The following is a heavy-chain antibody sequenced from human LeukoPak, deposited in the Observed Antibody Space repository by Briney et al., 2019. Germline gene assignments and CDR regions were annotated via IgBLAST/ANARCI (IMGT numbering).Heavy chain of an antibody. J-gene: IGHJ4*02. V-gene: IGHV3-21*06. CDR2: IDSSGGYM. Sequence: GGSLRLSCEASGFTFNTYSMNWARQAPGKGLEWVSSIDSSGGYMFYADSVKGRFIISRDNAKDSLYLQMNSLRAEDTAVYYCARDARDYWGQGTLVTVSS. CDR3: ARDARDY. CDR1: GFTFNTYS.